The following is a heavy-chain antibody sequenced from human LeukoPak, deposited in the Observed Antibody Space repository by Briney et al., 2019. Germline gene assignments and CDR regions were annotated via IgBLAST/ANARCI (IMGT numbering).Heavy chain of an antibody. J-gene: IGHJ5*01. CDR1: GFSIGSYY. CDR2: IHFSGDT. V-gene: IGHV4-59*01. CDR3: VRGRWLDC. D-gene: IGHD5-24*01. Sequence: PSETLSLTCTVSGFSIGSYYWSWVRQPPGKGLEWIAYIHFSGDTNYNPSFKSRLTTSVDTSKNFCSLNLNSVTAADKAVYYCVRGRWLDCWGQGIQVTVSS.